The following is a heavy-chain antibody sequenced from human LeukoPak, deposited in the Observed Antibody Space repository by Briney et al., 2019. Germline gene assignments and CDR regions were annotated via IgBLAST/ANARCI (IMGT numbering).Heavy chain of an antibody. J-gene: IGHJ5*02. CDR1: GFTFSSYG. D-gene: IGHD3-10*01. Sequence: PGRSLRLSCAASGFTFSSYGMHWVRQAPGKGLEWVAVISYDGSNKYYADSVKGRFTISRDNSKNTLYLQMNSLRAEDTAVYYCARVRLLWFGRNWFDPWGQGTLVTVSS. CDR3: ARVRLLWFGRNWFDP. CDR2: ISYDGSNK. V-gene: IGHV3-30*03.